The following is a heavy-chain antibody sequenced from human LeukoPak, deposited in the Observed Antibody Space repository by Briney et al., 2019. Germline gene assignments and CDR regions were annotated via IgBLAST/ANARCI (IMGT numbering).Heavy chain of an antibody. CDR3: AREKDGDYAGWSFAY. Sequence: PGGSLRLSSAASGFTFSNYWMHWVRHAPGEGLVCVSRIKTDGSYTTYADSVRGRFTISRDNAKNTLYLQMDSLRAEDTAIYYCAREKDGDYAGWSFAYWGLGTLVTVSS. V-gene: IGHV3-74*01. CDR1: GFTFSNYW. D-gene: IGHD4-17*01. CDR2: IKTDGSYT. J-gene: IGHJ4*02.